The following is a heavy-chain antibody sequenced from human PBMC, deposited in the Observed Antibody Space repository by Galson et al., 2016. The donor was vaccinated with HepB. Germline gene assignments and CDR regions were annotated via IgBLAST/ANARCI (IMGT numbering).Heavy chain of an antibody. J-gene: IGHJ4*02. CDR3: ATRSHQVLPFDS. D-gene: IGHD2-2*01. V-gene: IGHV4-4*02. Sequence: EPLSLTCAVSNGSIARNLWLNWVRQSPGKGLQWIGEFHHSGSTNYNPSLRSRVAMSVDTSKNAFSLELSSLSAADTAGYYCATRSHQVLPFDSWGQGTLVTVAS. CDR2: FHHSGST. CDR1: NGSIARNLW.